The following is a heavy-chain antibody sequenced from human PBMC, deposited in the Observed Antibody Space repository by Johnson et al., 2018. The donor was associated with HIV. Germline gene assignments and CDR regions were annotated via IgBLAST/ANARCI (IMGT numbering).Heavy chain of an antibody. CDR2: IYSGGST. J-gene: IGHJ3*01. CDR1: GFTVSSNY. Sequence: VRLVESGGGLIQPGGSLRLSCAASGFTVSSNYMSWVRQAPGKGLEWVSVIYSGGSTYYADSVKGRFTISRDDSKNTLYLQMNSLKTEDTAVYYCARDHDGLWGQGTMVTVSS. D-gene: IGHD3-3*01. CDR3: ARDHDGL. V-gene: IGHV3-53*01.